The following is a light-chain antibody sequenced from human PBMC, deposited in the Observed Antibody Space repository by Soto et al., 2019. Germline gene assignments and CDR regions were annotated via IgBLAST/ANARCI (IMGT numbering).Light chain of an antibody. CDR1: QSISSW. Sequence: DIQMTQSPSTLSASVGDRVTITCRASQSISSWLAWYQQKPWKAPKLLIYKASSLESGVPSRFSGSGSGTEFTLTISSLQPDDFATYYCQQYNSYSPEFGQGTKVDIK. CDR2: KAS. J-gene: IGKJ1*01. V-gene: IGKV1-5*03. CDR3: QQYNSYSPE.